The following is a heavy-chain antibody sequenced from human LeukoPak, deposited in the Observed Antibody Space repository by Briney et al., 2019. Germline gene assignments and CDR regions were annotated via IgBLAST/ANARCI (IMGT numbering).Heavy chain of an antibody. D-gene: IGHD3-3*01. CDR1: GFTFSSYA. CDR2: ISGSGGST. Sequence: GGSLRLSCAASGFTFSSYAMSWVRQAPGKGLEWVSAISGSGGSTYYADSVKGRFTISRDNSKNTLYLQMNSLRAEDTAVYYCAKEISITIFGDDYYYMDVWGKGTTVTVSS. J-gene: IGHJ6*03. V-gene: IGHV3-23*01. CDR3: AKEISITIFGDDYYYMDV.